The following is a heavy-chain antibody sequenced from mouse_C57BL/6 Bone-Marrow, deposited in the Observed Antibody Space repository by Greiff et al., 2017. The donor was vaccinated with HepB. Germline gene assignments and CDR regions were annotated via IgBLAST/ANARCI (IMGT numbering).Heavy chain of an antibody. CDR2: IHPSDSDT. Sequence: VQLKQPGAELVKPGASVKVSCKASGYTFTSYWMHWVKQRPGQGLEWIGRIHPSDSDTNYNQKFKGKATLTVDKSSSTAYMQLSSLTSEDSAVYYCAIYYGSSFWYFDVWGTGTTVTVSS. CDR1: GYTFTSYW. CDR3: AIYYGSSFWYFDV. V-gene: IGHV1-74*01. D-gene: IGHD1-1*01. J-gene: IGHJ1*03.